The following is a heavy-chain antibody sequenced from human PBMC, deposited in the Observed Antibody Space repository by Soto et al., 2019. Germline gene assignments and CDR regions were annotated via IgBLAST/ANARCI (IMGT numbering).Heavy chain of an antibody. CDR3: VSDRGSGPASVPDA. J-gene: IGHJ5*02. D-gene: IGHD3-10*01. CDR1: GFTFTSYG. V-gene: IGHV3-30*03. Sequence: QAHLVESGGGVVQPGRSLRLSCAASGFTFTSYGMHWVRQAPGTRLEWVAVISYDGGLQHYADSVKGRFTISRDNSKNMVQLQITRLTAEDTAVYYCVSDRGSGPASVPDAWGQGTLVSVSS. CDR2: ISYDGGLQ.